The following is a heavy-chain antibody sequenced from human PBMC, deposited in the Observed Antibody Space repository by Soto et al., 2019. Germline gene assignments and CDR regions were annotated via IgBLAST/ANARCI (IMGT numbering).Heavy chain of an antibody. CDR2: IIPIFGTA. CDR1: GGTFSSYA. Sequence: QVQLVQSGAEVKKPGSSVKVSCKASGGTFSSYAISWVRQAPGQGLEWMGGIIPIFGTANYAQKFQGRVTITADKSTSTAYMELSSLRSEDMAVYYCARVGGTDIVVVPAEFDYWGQGTLVTVSS. J-gene: IGHJ4*02. V-gene: IGHV1-69*06. D-gene: IGHD2-2*01. CDR3: ARVGGTDIVVVPAEFDY.